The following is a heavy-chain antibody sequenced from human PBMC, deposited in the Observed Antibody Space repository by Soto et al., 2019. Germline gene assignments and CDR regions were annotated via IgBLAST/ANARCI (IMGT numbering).Heavy chain of an antibody. CDR1: GYTFTSYD. J-gene: IGHJ6*02. Sequence: XSVKVSCKASGYTFTSYDINWVRQATVQGLEWMGWMNPNSGNTGYAQKFQGGVTMTRNTSISTAYMELSSLRSEDTAVYYCARRGLLWFGELSPFDYYYGMDVWGQGTTVTVSS. D-gene: IGHD3-10*01. CDR3: ARRGLLWFGELSPFDYYYGMDV. V-gene: IGHV1-8*01. CDR2: MNPNSGNT.